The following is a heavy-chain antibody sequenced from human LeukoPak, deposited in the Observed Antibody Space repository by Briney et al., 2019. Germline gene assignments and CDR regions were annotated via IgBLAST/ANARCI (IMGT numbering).Heavy chain of an antibody. CDR3: ARVGSSFDFDY. Sequence: GRSLRLSCAASGFTFSSYAMHWVRQAPGKGLEWVAVISYDGSNKYYADSVKGRFTISRDNSKDTLYLQMNSLRAEDTAVYYCARVGSSFDFDYWGQGTLVTVSS. J-gene: IGHJ4*02. CDR2: ISYDGSNK. D-gene: IGHD6-13*01. V-gene: IGHV3-30*04. CDR1: GFTFSSYA.